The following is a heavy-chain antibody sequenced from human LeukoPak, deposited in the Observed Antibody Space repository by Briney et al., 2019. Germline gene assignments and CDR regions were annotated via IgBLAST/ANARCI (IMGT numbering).Heavy chain of an antibody. Sequence: GGSLRLSCAASGLTFSNNAMNWVRQVPGKGLEWVSSFGTRSSSIYYAHSVTGRFIVSRDNAKNSLFLQMNSLRAEDTAVYYCARENDQGFDYWGQGTLVTVSS. D-gene: IGHD3-16*01. CDR3: ARENDQGFDY. CDR1: GLTFSNNA. J-gene: IGHJ4*02. CDR2: FGTRSSSI. V-gene: IGHV3-21*01.